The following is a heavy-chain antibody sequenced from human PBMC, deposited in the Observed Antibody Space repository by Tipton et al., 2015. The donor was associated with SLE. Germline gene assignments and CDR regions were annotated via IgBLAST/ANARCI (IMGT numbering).Heavy chain of an antibody. CDR2: INHSGST. V-gene: IGHV4-34*01. D-gene: IGHD6-19*01. Sequence: TLSLTCAVYGGSFSGYYWSWIRQPPGKGLEWIGEINHSGSTNYNPSLKSRVTISVDTSKNQFSLKLSSVTAADTAVYYCARGSGWYAGSAFDIWGQGTMVTASP. CDR1: GGSFSGYY. CDR3: ARGSGWYAGSAFDI. J-gene: IGHJ3*02.